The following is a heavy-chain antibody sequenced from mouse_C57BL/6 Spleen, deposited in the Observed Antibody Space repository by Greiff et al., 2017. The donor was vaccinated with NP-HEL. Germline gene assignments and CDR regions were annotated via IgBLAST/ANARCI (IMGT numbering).Heavy chain of an antibody. CDR3: ARLYYYGSSGYFDV. J-gene: IGHJ1*03. CDR1: GYTFTDYN. CDR2: INPNNGGT. V-gene: IGHV1-22*01. Sequence: EVKLMESGPELVKPGASVKMSCKASGYTFTDYNMHWVKQSHGKSLEWIGYINPNNGGTSYNQKFKGKATLTVNKSSSTAYMELRSLTSEDSAVYYCARLYYYGSSGYFDVWGTGTTVTVSS. D-gene: IGHD1-1*01.